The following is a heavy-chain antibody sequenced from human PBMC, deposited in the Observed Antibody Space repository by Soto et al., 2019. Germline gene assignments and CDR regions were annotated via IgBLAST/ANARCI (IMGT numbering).Heavy chain of an antibody. CDR1: GYTFVSYD. V-gene: IGHV1-18*01. CDR3: ARAYCSGGDCYSDFVY. J-gene: IGHJ4*02. Sequence: QVQLVQSGTEVKKPGASVKVSCRASGYTFVSYDISWVRQAPGQGLEWMGWISGYNGNTNYAQKLQGRVTMATDTSTNTAYMELRSLVSDDTAVYYCARAYCSGGDCYSDFVYWGQGTLVTVSS. CDR2: ISGYNGNT. D-gene: IGHD2-15*01.